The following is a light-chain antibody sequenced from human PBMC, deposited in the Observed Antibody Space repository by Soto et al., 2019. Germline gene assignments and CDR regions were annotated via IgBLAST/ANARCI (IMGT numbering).Light chain of an antibody. V-gene: IGLV1-51*01. J-gene: IGLJ2*01. CDR1: SSNIGHND. CDR3: GTWDSSLSVVL. Sequence: QSVLTQPPSVSAAPGQKVTISCSGSSSNIGHNDVSWYQQISGTAPKLLIYDNDKRPSGIPDRFSGSKSGTSATLGITGLQTGDEADHYCGTWDSSLSVVLFGGGTKLTVL. CDR2: DND.